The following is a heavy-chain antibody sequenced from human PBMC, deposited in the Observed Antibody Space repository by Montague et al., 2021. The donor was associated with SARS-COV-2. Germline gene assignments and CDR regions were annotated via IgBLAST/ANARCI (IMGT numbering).Heavy chain of an antibody. Sequence: CAISGDSVSRHNAAWNWSRQSPSRGLEWLGRTYYRSRWYREYAVSAKSRITIDPDTSKNQFSLQLNSVTPEDTAVYYCARVWTTEWYEGYFDNWGQGTLVTVSS. CDR2: TYYRSRWYR. CDR3: ARVWTTEWYEGYFDN. V-gene: IGHV6-1*01. D-gene: IGHD3-3*01. J-gene: IGHJ4*02. CDR1: GDSVSRHNAA.